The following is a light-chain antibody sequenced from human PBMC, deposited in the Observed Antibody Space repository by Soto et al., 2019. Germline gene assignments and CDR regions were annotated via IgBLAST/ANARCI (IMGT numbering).Light chain of an antibody. V-gene: IGKV3-15*01. Sequence: EIVLTQSPATLSLSPGERATLSCRASQSVSKPLAWYQQKSGQAPRLLIYGASTRATAIPARFSGSGSGTEFTLTISSLQSEDFAVYYCQQYDNWPPWTFGQGTKVDIK. J-gene: IGKJ1*01. CDR1: QSVSKP. CDR3: QQYDNWPPWT. CDR2: GAS.